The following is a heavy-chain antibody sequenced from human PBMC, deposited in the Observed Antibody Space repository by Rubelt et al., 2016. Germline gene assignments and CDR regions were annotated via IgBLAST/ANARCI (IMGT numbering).Heavy chain of an antibody. D-gene: IGHD6-13*01. J-gene: IGHJ4*02. CDR2: INAGNGNT. CDR3: ARGGAAAGTVDY. CDR1: GYTFTSYA. V-gene: IGHV1-3*01. Sequence: QVQLVQSGAEVKKPGASVKVSCKASGYTFTSYAMHWVRQAPGQRPEWMGWINAGNGNTKYSQKFQGRVTITRDTSASTAYMERSSLRSEDTAVYYCARGGAAAGTVDYWGQGTLVTVSS.